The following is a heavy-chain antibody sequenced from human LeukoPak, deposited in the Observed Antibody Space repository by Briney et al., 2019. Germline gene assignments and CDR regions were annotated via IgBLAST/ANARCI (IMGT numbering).Heavy chain of an antibody. J-gene: IGHJ3*02. CDR2: ISYDGRNK. Sequence: PGRSLRLSCAASGFSFSGYDMHWVRHVPGKGPEWLTVISYDGRNKYSGDSAKGRFTISRDTSNNTLYLHMSSLRTDDTAVYSCAKGLSGTYNDGDALDIWGQGTMVIVSS. D-gene: IGHD1-26*01. CDR1: GFSFSGYD. V-gene: IGHV3-30*18. CDR3: AKGLSGTYNDGDALDI.